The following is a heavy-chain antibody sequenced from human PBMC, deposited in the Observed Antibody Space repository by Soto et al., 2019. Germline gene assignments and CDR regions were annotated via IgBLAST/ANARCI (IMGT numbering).Heavy chain of an antibody. V-gene: IGHV3-30*18. CDR3: VKGRGANCRDPTCYMFDS. D-gene: IGHD2-2*01. CDR2: ISNDGNYD. CDR1: GFTFSSYG. J-gene: IGHJ4*02. Sequence: VQLAESGGGVVQPGRSLRLSCVASGFTFSSYGMSWVRQAPGKGLEWVAVISNDGNYDFYADSVKGRFTISRDNSKNPFLLQMNSLKPEDTALYFCVKGRGANCRDPTCYMFDSWGQGERVTVS.